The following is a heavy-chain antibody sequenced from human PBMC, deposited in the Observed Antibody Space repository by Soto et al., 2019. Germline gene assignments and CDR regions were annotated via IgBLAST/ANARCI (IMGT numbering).Heavy chain of an antibody. J-gene: IGHJ4*02. V-gene: IGHV1-3*01. D-gene: IGHD2-2*01. CDR3: ATDPVVVPAAIGS. CDR1: GYTFTSYA. Sequence: ASVKVSCKASGYTFTSYAMHWVRQAPGQRLEWMGWINAGNGNTKYSQKFQGRVTITEDTSASTACMELSSLRSEDTAVYYCATDPVVVPAAIGSWGQGTLVTVSS. CDR2: INAGNGNT.